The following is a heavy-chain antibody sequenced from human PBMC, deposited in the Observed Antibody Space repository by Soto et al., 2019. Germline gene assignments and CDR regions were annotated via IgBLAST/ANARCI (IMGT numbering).Heavy chain of an antibody. CDR1: GYTFTSYG. D-gene: IGHD4-4*01. V-gene: IGHV1-18*01. J-gene: IGHJ6*02. Sequence: ASVKVSCKASGYTFTSYGIIWVRQAPGQGLEWMGWISAYNGNTNYAQKLQGRVTMTTDTSTSTAYMELRSLRSDDTAVYYCARFRAVTTSYYGMDVWGQGTTVTVSS. CDR2: ISAYNGNT. CDR3: ARFRAVTTSYYGMDV.